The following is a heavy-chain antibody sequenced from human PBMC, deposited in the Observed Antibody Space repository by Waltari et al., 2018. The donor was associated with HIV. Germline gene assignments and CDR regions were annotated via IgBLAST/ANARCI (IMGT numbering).Heavy chain of an antibody. J-gene: IGHJ4*02. D-gene: IGHD3-22*01. CDR1: GITFFTSYG. V-gene: IGHV3-30*18. CDR3: AKDRRQGYYHDRSGERPFDY. Sequence: QVQLVESGGGVVQPGRSLRLSCAASGITFFTSYGMHWVRQAPGKGLAWVATISYDSTPLYYADSVKGRFTTSRDNSKNTLYLQMNSLRGEDTAVYYCAKDRRQGYYHDRSGERPFDYWGQGTLVTVSS. CDR2: ISYDSTPL.